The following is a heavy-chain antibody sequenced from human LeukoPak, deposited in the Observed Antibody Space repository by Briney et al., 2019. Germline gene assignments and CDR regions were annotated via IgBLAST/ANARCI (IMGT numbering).Heavy chain of an antibody. CDR3: ASGIAVAWSANWFDP. J-gene: IGHJ5*02. Sequence: SELLSLTCAVYDGSFSGCYWRWSRKPPGKGLEWIGEMNHSGSTNYNPSFKSRVTISVDTSKNQFSLKLSSVTAADTAVYYCASGIAVAWSANWFDPWGQGTLVTVS. V-gene: IGHV4-34*01. D-gene: IGHD6-19*01. CDR2: MNHSGST. CDR1: DGSFSGCY.